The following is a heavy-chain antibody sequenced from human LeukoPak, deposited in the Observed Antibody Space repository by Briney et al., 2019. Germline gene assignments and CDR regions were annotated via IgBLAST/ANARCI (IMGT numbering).Heavy chain of an antibody. CDR2: IYYTGST. V-gene: IGHV4-59*12. D-gene: IGHD3-22*01. J-gene: IGHJ4*02. CDR3: ARDGDYYDSSGYFSLDY. Sequence: PSETLSLTCTVSGDSINNYYWTWIRQPPGKGLEWIGYIYYTGSTNYNPSLKSRVTMSVDTSKNQFSLKLSSVTAADTAVYYCARDGDYYDSSGYFSLDYWGQGTLVTVSS. CDR1: GDSINNYY.